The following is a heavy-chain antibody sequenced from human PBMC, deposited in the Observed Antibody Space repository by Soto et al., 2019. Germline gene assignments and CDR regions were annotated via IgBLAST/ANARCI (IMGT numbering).Heavy chain of an antibody. CDR1: GVSISSGGYY. D-gene: IGHD2-21*01. Sequence: SETLSLTCTVSGVSISSGGYYWTWIRQHPGKGLEWIGNTYYSGNTYYNPSLKSRISVSVDTTKDQFSLKVNSVSAADTAVYYCVAYGRDYFPDFWGQGTLVTVSS. CDR3: VAYGRDYFPDF. J-gene: IGHJ4*02. V-gene: IGHV4-31*03. CDR2: TYYSGNT.